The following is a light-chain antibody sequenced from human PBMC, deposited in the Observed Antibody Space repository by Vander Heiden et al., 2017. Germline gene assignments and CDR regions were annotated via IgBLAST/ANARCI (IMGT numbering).Light chain of an antibody. V-gene: IGLV1-51*02. CDR1: SSTIGDNY. CDR2: ENN. Sequence: QSVLTQPPEVSAAPGQKVTISCTGSSSTIGDNYVSWYQQLPGTAPKRLIYENNKRPSGVPDRLSGCKSGTSATLRITGLQTGDEADYYCGTWDSSLRAGKVFGGGTKLTVL. CDR3: GTWDSSLRAGKV. J-gene: IGLJ3*02.